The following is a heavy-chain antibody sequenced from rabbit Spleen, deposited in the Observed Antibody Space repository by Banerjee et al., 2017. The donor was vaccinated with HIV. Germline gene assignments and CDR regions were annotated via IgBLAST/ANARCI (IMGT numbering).Heavy chain of an antibody. V-gene: IGHV1S45*01. Sequence: QEQLEESGGDLVKPEGSLTLTCTASGFSFSSSYWICWVRQAPGKGLEWVACAYGGSSGGTYSATWAKGRFTVSKTASTTVTLQMTNLTAADTATYFCARDAGTSFSTYGMDLWGPGTLVTVS. J-gene: IGHJ6*01. CDR1: GFSFSSSYW. CDR3: ARDAGTSFSTYGMDL. CDR2: AYGGSSGGT. D-gene: IGHD8-1*01.